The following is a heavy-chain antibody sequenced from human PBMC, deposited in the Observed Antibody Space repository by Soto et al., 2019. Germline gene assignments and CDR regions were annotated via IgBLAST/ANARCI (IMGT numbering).Heavy chain of an antibody. D-gene: IGHD2-2*01. J-gene: IGHJ3*02. V-gene: IGHV3-23*01. CDR1: GFTFSSYA. CDR3: AKDLGYCSRTSCFYTIFGVAPHDAFDI. Sequence: GGSLRLSCAASGFTFSSYAMSWVRQAPGKGLEWVSAISGSGGSTYYADSVKGRFTISRDNSKNTLYLQMNSLRAEDTAVYYCAKDLGYCSRTSCFYTIFGVAPHDAFDIWGQGTMVTVSS. CDR2: ISGSGGST.